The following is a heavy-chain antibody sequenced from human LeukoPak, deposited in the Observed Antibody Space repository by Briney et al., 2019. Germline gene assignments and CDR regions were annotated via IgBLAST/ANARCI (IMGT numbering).Heavy chain of an antibody. CDR2: ITSSSSYI. V-gene: IGHV3-21*01. D-gene: IGHD5-18*01. Sequence: PGGSLRLSCAASGFTFSSYWISWVRQAPGKGLEWVSSITSSSSYIYYADSVKGRFTISRDNAKNSLYLQMNSLRAEDTAVYYCARNGDTTMDAYYFDYWGQGTLVTVSS. CDR3: ARNGDTTMDAYYFDY. J-gene: IGHJ4*02. CDR1: GFTFSSYW.